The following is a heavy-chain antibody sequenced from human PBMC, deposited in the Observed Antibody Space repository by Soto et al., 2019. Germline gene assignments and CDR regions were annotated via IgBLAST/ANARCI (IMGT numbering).Heavy chain of an antibody. CDR3: ARARRGGWYLGDYYGMDV. V-gene: IGHV3-21*01. CDR1: GFTFSSYS. Sequence: EVQLVESGGGLVKPGGSLRLSCAASGFTFSSYSMNWVRQAPGKGLEWVSSISSSSSYIYYADSVKGRFTISRDNAKNSLYLQMNSLRAEDTAVYYWARARRGGWYLGDYYGMDVWGQGTTVTVSS. CDR2: ISSSSSYI. J-gene: IGHJ6*02. D-gene: IGHD6-19*01.